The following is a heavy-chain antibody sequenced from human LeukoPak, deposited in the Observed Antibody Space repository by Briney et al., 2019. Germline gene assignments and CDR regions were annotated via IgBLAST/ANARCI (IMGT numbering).Heavy chain of an antibody. J-gene: IGHJ4*02. CDR3: ARAFDLYYFDY. CDR1: GGSISSGDYY. CDR2: IYYSGST. Sequence: SQTLSLTCTVSGGSISSGDYYWSWIRQPPGKGLERIGYIYYSGSTYYNPSLKSRVTISVDTSKNQFSLKLSSVTAADTAVYYCARAFDLYYFDYWGQGTLVTVSS. D-gene: IGHD3-9*01. V-gene: IGHV4-30-4*08.